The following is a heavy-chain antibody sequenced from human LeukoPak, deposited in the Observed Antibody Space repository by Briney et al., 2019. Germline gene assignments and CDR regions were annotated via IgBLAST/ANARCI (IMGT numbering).Heavy chain of an antibody. Sequence: SGGSLRLSCAASGFTFSSYWMSWVRQAPGKGLEWVAYIKQDGSEKYYVDSVKGRFTISRDNAKNSLYLQMNSLRAGDTAVYYCGRGRVRYYFDYWGQGTLVTVSS. CDR2: IKQDGSEK. V-gene: IGHV3-7*01. J-gene: IGHJ4*02. CDR1: GFTFSSYW. CDR3: GRGRVRYYFDY. D-gene: IGHD3-10*01.